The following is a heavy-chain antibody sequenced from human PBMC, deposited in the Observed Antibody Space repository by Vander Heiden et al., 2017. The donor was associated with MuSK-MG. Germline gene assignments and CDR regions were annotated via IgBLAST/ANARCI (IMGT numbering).Heavy chain of an antibody. Sequence: QVQLVQSGAEVKKPGSSVKVSCKASGGTFSSYAISWVRQAPGQGLEWMGGIIPIFGTANYAQKFQGRVTITADESTSTAYMELSSLRSEDTDVYYCARAYCGGDCYSGGYYYYYYMDVWGKGTTVTVSS. J-gene: IGHJ6*03. D-gene: IGHD2-21*01. V-gene: IGHV1-69*01. CDR2: IIPIFGTA. CDR3: ARAYCGGDCYSGGYYYYYYMDV. CDR1: GGTFSSYA.